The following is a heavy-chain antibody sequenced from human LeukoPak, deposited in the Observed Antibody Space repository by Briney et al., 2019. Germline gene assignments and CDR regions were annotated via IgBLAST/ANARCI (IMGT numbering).Heavy chain of an antibody. V-gene: IGHV3-21*01. J-gene: IGHJ4*02. CDR3: ARAFWRQGSSTDV. CDR1: GFTFSSYS. D-gene: IGHD2-2*01. CDR2: ISSSTSYI. Sequence: GGSLRLSCAASGFTFSSYSMNWIRQAPGKGLEWVSSISSSTSYIYYADSVKGRFTISKDNAKNSLYLQMNSLRAEDTAVYYCARAFWRQGSSTDVWGQGTLVTVSS.